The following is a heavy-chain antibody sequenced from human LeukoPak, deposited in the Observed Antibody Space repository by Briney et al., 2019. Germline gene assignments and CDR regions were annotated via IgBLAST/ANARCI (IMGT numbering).Heavy chain of an antibody. V-gene: IGHV1-8*03. CDR3: TRNLATRFAGFDP. D-gene: IGHD6-6*01. CDR1: GYTFINYD. CDR2: MNPNSGST. J-gene: IGHJ5*02. Sequence: ASVKVSCKASGYTFINYDINWVRQATGQGLEWMGWMNPNSGSTGYAQKFQGRVTITRNTSIGTAYMELSSLRSDDTAVYYCTRNLATRFAGFDPWGQGTLVTVSS.